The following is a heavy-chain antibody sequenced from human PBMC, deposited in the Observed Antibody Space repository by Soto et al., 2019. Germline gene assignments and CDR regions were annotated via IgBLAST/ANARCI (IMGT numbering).Heavy chain of an antibody. CDR1: GFTFSNAW. Sequence: GESLKISCAASGFTFSNAWMSWVRQAPGNGLELVGRIKSKTDGGTTDYAAPWKGRFTISRDDSKNTLYLQMNSLKTEDAAVYYCSTAPYALQYYCNNGVGYDYWGQGTRVTLSS. J-gene: IGHJ4*02. CDR3: STAPYALQYYCNNGVGYDY. CDR2: IKSKTDGGTT. D-gene: IGHD2-8*01. V-gene: IGHV3-15*01.